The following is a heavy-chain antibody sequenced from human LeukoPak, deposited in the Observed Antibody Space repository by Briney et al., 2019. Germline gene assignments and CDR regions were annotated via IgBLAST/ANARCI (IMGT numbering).Heavy chain of an antibody. D-gene: IGHD3-22*01. V-gene: IGHV1-18*01. J-gene: IGHJ6*03. CDR2: ISAYNGNT. CDR1: GYTFTSYG. CDR3: ARVMRLYYYDSSGYSPGYYYYMDV. Sequence: ASVKVSCKASGYTFTSYGISWVRQAPGQGLEWMGWISAYNGNTNYAQKLQGRVTMTTDTSTSTAYMELRSLRSDDTAVYYCARVMRLYYYDSSGYSPGYYYYMDVWGKGTTVTISS.